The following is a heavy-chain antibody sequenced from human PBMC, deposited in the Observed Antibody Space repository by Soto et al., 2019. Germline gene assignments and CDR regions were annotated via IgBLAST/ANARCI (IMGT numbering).Heavy chain of an antibody. V-gene: IGHV3-21*01. J-gene: IGHJ3*02. Sequence: GGSLRLSCAASGLTFSSYSMNWVRQAPGKGLEWVSSISSSSSYIYYADSVKGRFTISRDNAKNSLYLQMNSLRAEDTAVYYCARDKPDTTGTTSDAFDIWGQGTMVTVSS. D-gene: IGHD1-1*01. CDR1: GLTFSSYS. CDR2: ISSSSSYI. CDR3: ARDKPDTTGTTSDAFDI.